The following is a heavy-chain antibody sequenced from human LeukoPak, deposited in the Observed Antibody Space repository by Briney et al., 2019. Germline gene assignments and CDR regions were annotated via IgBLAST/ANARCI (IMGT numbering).Heavy chain of an antibody. Sequence: GGSLRLSCAASGFTFSSYAMSWVRQAPGKGLEWVAVISYGGSNKYYADSVKGRFTISRDNSKNTLYLQMNSLRAEDTAVYYCARDSKGLVVVVAANPAYYFDYWGQGTLVTVSS. J-gene: IGHJ4*02. D-gene: IGHD2-15*01. CDR2: ISYGGSNK. CDR1: GFTFSSYA. CDR3: ARDSKGLVVVVAANPAYYFDY. V-gene: IGHV3-30-3*01.